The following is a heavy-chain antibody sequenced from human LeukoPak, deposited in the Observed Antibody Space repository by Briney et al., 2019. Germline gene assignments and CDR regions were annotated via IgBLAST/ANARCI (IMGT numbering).Heavy chain of an antibody. Sequence: ESLPISCLGSGYRFTNYWIGWVRQMPGKGLEWVAITSPGDSDTRYSPSFQGQVTISADKSISTAYLQWSSLKASDTAMYYCTGAVAAGDAFDIWGEGRMVTVSS. V-gene: IGHV5-51*01. CDR2: TSPGDSDT. D-gene: IGHD6-19*01. CDR1: GYRFTNYW. CDR3: TGAVAAGDAFDI. J-gene: IGHJ3*02.